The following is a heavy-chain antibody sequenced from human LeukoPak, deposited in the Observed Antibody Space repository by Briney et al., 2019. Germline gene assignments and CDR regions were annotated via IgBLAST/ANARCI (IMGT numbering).Heavy chain of an antibody. CDR3: ARDLEVYGDYVGHY. J-gene: IGHJ4*02. CDR1: GFTFSSYS. D-gene: IGHD4-17*01. CDR2: ISSSSSTI. Sequence: PGGSLRLSCAASGFTFSSYSMNWVRQAPGKGLEWVSYISSSSSTIYYADSVKGRFTISRDNAKNSLYLQMNSLRAEDTAVYYCARDLEVYGDYVGHYWGQGTLVTVSS. V-gene: IGHV3-48*04.